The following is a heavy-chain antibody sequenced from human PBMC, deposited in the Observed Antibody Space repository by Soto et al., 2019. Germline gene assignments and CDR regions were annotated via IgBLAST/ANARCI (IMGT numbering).Heavy chain of an antibody. J-gene: IGHJ4*02. D-gene: IGHD2-15*01. CDR2: INAGNGNT. V-gene: IGHV1-3*01. Sequence: QVQLVQSGAEVKKLGASVKVSCKASGYTFTSYAMHWVRQAPGQRLEWMGWINAGNGNTKYSQKFQGRVTITRDTSASTAYMELSSLRSEDTAVYYCASLWGGEDIVVEDWGQGTLVTVSS. CDR3: ASLWGGEDIVVED. CDR1: GYTFTSYA.